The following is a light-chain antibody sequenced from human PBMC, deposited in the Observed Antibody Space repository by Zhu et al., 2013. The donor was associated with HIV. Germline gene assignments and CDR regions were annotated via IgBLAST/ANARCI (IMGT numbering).Light chain of an antibody. J-gene: IGKJ4*01. V-gene: IGKV3-20*01. CDR3: QQYGSSPLT. Sequence: EIVLTQSPDTLSLSPGERATLSCRASQSVSSSFLAWYQQKPGQAPRLLIYAASSRATGIPDRFSGSGSGTDFTLTISRLEPEDFAVYYCQQYGSSPLTFGGGTTLELK. CDR2: AAS. CDR1: QSVSSSF.